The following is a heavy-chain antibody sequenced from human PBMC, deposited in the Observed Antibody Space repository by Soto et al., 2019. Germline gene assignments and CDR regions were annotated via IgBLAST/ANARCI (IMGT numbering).Heavy chain of an antibody. J-gene: IGHJ1*01. CDR3: YINAF. CDR2: FYYSGSP. CDR1: GGSISSSSHY. D-gene: IGHD3-16*01. V-gene: IGHV4-39*01. Sequence: SEPLSLTCTVSGGSISSSSHYWAWNRQPPGKGLEWIGGFYYSGSPYYNPSLKSRVTMSVDTSKNQFSLNLNSVTAADMAVYYCYINAFWGQGTLVTVSS.